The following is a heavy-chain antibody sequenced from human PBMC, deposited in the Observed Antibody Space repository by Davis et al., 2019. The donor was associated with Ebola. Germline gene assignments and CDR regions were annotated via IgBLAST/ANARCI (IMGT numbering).Heavy chain of an antibody. Sequence: ASVTVSCMASGYTLTGYYMHWVRQAPGQGLEWMGRINPNSGGTNYAQKLQGRVTMTTDTSTSTAYMELRSLRSDDTAVYYCARDLVVTPIDYWGQGTLVTVSS. D-gene: IGHD2-15*01. V-gene: IGHV1-2*06. CDR1: GYTLTGYY. J-gene: IGHJ4*02. CDR3: ARDLVVTPIDY. CDR2: INPNSGGT.